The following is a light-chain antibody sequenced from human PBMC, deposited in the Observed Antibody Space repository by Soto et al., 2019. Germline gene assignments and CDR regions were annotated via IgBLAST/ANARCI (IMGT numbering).Light chain of an antibody. J-gene: IGKJ2*01. Sequence: DIVMTQSPDSLAVSLGERATINCKSSQSVLYSSNNKNYLAWYQQKPGQPPKLLIYWASTRESGVPDRFSGSGSGTDFTLTISSLQAEDVEVYYCQQYYSTPHTFGQGTKLEIK. CDR1: QSVLYSSNNKNY. CDR3: QQYYSTPHT. CDR2: WAS. V-gene: IGKV4-1*01.